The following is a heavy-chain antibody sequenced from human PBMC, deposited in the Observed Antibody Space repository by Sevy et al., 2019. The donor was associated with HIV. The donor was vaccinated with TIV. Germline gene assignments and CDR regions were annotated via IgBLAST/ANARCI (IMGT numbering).Heavy chain of an antibody. CDR2: IWDNESKK. CDR3: ARGGYCTNNVCYGSIDY. V-gene: IGHV3-33*01. CDR1: GFTFRSYG. Sequence: GGSLRLSWAASGFTFRSYGMHWVRQAPGKGLEWGAVIWDNESKKYYADSVKGRFTISRDNSKNTLYLQMNSLRAEDTAVYYCARGGYCTNNVCYGSIDYWGRGTLVTVSS. D-gene: IGHD2-8*01. J-gene: IGHJ4*02.